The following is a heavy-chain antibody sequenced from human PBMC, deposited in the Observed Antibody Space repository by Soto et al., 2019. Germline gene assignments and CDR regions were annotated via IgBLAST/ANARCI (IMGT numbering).Heavy chain of an antibody. V-gene: IGHV3-7*01. D-gene: IGHD2-2*03. CDR1: GFAFSSHW. CDR3: AGDQGKDMLDSAFEF. CDR2: IKRDGIAS. J-gene: IGHJ3*01. Sequence: GGSLRLSCAASGFAFSSHWISWVRQAPWKGLEWLATIKRDGIASYYVGSVKGRFTISRDNANDSLFLEMNSLRAEDTDVYFCAGDQGKDMLDSAFEFFGRRT.